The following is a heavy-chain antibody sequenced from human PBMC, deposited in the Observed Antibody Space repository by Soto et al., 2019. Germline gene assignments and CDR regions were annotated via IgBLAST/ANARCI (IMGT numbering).Heavy chain of an antibody. D-gene: IGHD5-18*01. J-gene: IGHJ6*02. CDR3: AKDSSNRRGYSYGYYYSYYGMDV. CDR1: GFTFNTYG. CDR2: ISYDGSNK. V-gene: IGHV3-30*18. Sequence: PGGTLRLSCAAYGFTFNTYGMHWVRQAPGKGLEWVAVISYDGSNKYYADSVKGRFTISRDNSKNTLYLQMNSLRAEDTAVYYCAKDSSNRRGYSYGYYYSYYGMDVWGQGTTVTVSS.